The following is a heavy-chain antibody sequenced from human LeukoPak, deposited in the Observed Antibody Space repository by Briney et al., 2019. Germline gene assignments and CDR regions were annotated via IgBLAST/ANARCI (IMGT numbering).Heavy chain of an antibody. CDR3: ARDRHSSGGSCSGL. CDR1: GLTVSNNY. V-gene: IGHV3-53*01. D-gene: IGHD2-15*01. CDR2: IYSGGST. Sequence: PGGSLRLSCAASGLTVSNNYMKWVRQAPGKGLEWVSLIYSGGSTYYADSVKGRFTISRDNPKNTVYLQMNNLRAEDTAVYYCARDRHSSGGSCSGLWGQGTLVTVSS. J-gene: IGHJ4*02.